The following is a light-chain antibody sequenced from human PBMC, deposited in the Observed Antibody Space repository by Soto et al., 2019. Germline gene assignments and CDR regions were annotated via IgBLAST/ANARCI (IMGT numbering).Light chain of an antibody. CDR2: DAS. CDR1: QSISRW. J-gene: IGKJ4*01. CDR3: QQYNSYLT. Sequence: DIQMTQSPSTLSASVGDRVTITCRASQSISRWLAWYQQKAGKAPKLLIFDASTLETGVPSRFSGSGSGTEFTLTITNLQPDDLATDYSQQYNSYLTFGGGTKVEIK. V-gene: IGKV1-5*01.